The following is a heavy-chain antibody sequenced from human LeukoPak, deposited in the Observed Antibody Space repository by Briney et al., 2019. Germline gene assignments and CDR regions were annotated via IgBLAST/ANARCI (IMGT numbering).Heavy chain of an antibody. V-gene: IGHV1-18*04. CDR3: ARDGGVGGATPGQY. Sequence: GASVKVSCKASGYTFNSYGNSWVRQAPGHGLEWTGWISAYNGNTNYAQKLQSRVTITADTSTSTAYMGLRSLRSDDTAVYYCARDGGVGGATPGQYWGQGTLVTVSS. J-gene: IGHJ4*02. D-gene: IGHD1-26*01. CDR1: GYTFNSYG. CDR2: ISAYNGNT.